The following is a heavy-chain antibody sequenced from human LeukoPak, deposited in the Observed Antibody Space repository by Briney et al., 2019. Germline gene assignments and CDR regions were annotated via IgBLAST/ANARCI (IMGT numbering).Heavy chain of an antibody. CDR2: INPNSGDT. CDR1: GYTFTAYS. Sequence: ASVKVSCKASGYTFTAYSMHWVRQAPGQGLEYMGWINPNSGDTNYAQKFQGRVTMTRDTSMSTAYMELSGLRVDDTAVYYGARDGDGRQGHCTTASCPVDYWGQGTLITVSS. V-gene: IGHV1-2*02. CDR3: ARDGDGRQGHCTTASCPVDY. J-gene: IGHJ4*02. D-gene: IGHD2-2*01.